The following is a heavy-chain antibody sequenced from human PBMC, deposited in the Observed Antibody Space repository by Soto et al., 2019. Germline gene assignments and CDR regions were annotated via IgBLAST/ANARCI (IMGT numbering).Heavy chain of an antibody. CDR2: IIPILGIA. V-gene: IGHV1-69*02. CDR1: GGTFSSYT. Sequence: SVKVSCKASGGTFSSYTISWVRQAPGQGLEWMGRIIPILGIANYAQKFQGRVTITADKSTSTAYMELSSLRSEDTAVYYCARTTLDYGDSYYFDYWGQGTLVTVSS. CDR3: ARTTLDYGDSYYFDY. D-gene: IGHD4-17*01. J-gene: IGHJ4*02.